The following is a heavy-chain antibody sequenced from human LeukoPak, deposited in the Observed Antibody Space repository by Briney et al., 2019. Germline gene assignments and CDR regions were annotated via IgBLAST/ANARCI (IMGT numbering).Heavy chain of an antibody. J-gene: IGHJ4*02. Sequence: PGGSLRLSCAASGFTFSNFWMHWVRQAPGKGLVWVALIYGDGSFTRYADSVKGRFTISRDNAKNTVYLQMNSLRVEDTAVYYCARKVAGWGQGTLVTVSS. CDR1: GFTFSNFW. V-gene: IGHV3-74*01. CDR2: IYGDGSFT. CDR3: ARKVAG.